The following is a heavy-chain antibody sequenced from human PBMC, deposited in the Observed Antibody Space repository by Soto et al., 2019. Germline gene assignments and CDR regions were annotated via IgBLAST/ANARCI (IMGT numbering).Heavy chain of an antibody. CDR3: TRDQGVSYDSWLDP. D-gene: IGHD3-10*01. Sequence: EVQVVESGGGLVQPGGSLRLSCTFTFSMYSMDWVRLAQGKGLEWVASISSGGSYIKYADSVKGRFTSSRDNAKNSVSLQKTSLRADDTAVYFCTRDQGVSYDSWLDPWGQGTLVTVSS. CDR2: ISSGGSYI. CDR1: TFSMYS. J-gene: IGHJ5*02. V-gene: IGHV3-21*01.